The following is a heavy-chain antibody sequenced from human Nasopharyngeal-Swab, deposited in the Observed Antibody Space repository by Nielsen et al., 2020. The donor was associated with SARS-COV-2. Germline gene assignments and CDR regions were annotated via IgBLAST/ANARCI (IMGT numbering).Heavy chain of an antibody. CDR1: GFTVSSNY. J-gene: IGHJ4*02. D-gene: IGHD3-22*01. V-gene: IGHV3-48*03. CDR3: ASYYYDSSGGGY. CDR2: ISSSGSTI. Sequence: GESLKISCAASGFTVSSNYMNWVRQAPGKGLEWVSYISSSGSTIYYADSVKGRFTISRDNAKNSLYLQMNSLRAEDTAVYYCASYYYDSSGGGYWGQGTLVTVSS.